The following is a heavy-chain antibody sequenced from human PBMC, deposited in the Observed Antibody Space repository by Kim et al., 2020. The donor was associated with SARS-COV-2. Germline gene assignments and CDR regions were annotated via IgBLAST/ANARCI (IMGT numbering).Heavy chain of an antibody. CDR3: VRENYWAFDI. D-gene: IGHD2-15*01. V-gene: IGHV3-48*04. Sequence: GGSLRLSCATSGFTLSLYSMNWVRQSPGKGLEWVSHISGTGTITKHADSVRGRFTISRDNAKNSLFLQMNGLRAEDTAVYYCVRENYWAFDIWGQGTMVTVFS. CDR1: GFTLSLYS. CDR2: ISGTGTIT. J-gene: IGHJ3*02.